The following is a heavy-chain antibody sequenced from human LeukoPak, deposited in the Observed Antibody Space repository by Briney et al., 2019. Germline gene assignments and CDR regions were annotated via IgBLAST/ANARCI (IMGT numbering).Heavy chain of an antibody. CDR1: GYTFTSYY. CDR2: INPSGGST. J-gene: IGHJ4*02. CDR3: ARSSSWEEY. D-gene: IGHD6-13*01. V-gene: IGHV1-46*01. Sequence: AASLKVSCKASGYTFTSYYMHWVRQTPGQGLEWMGIINPSGGSTSYAQKFQGRVTMTSDTSTSTVYMELSSLRSEDTAVYYCARSSSWEEYWGQGTLVTVSS.